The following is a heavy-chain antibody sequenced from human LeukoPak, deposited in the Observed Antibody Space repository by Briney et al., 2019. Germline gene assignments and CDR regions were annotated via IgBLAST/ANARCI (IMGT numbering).Heavy chain of an antibody. V-gene: IGHV1-2*02. D-gene: IGHD3-10*01. CDR1: GYTFTGYY. CDR2: INPNSGGT. J-gene: IGHJ4*02. CDR3: ARDRRRSGSSDY. Sequence: ASVKVSCKASGYTFTGYYMHWVRQAPGQGLEWMGWINPNSGGTNYAQKFQGRVTITRDTSISTAYMELSRLRSDDTAVYYCARDRRRSGSSDYWGQGTLVTVSS.